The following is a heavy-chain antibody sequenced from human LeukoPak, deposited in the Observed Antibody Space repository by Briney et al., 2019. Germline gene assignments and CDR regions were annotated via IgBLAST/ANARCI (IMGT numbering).Heavy chain of an antibody. D-gene: IGHD3-10*01. CDR3: VKDSSSGSYLDY. V-gene: IGHV3-64D*06. Sequence: PGGSLRLSCSASGFTFSRYAMHWVRQAPGEGLEYVSPISSNGGSTYYAASVKGRFNISRDNSRNTLHLQMSSLRVEDTAVYYCVKDSSSGSYLDYWGQGTLVTVSS. J-gene: IGHJ4*02. CDR2: ISSNGGST. CDR1: GFTFSRYA.